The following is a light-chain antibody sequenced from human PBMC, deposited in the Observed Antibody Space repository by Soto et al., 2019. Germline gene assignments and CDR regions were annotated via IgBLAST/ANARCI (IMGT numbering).Light chain of an antibody. V-gene: IGLV2-18*02. Sequence: QSVLTQPPSVSGSPGQSVTISCTGTSSDFNNYDRVSWYQRPPGTGPKLIIFEVNNRPSGVPDRFSGSKSGNTASLTISGLQAEDEADYYCQSYDSSLSGYVFGTGTKVTVL. CDR1: SSDFNNYDR. CDR3: QSYDSSLSGYV. J-gene: IGLJ1*01. CDR2: EVN.